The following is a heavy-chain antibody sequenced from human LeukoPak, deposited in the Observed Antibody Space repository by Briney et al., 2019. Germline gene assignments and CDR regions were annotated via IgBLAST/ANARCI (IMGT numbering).Heavy chain of an antibody. J-gene: IGHJ5*02. CDR3: ARDYDSGNMNWFDP. CDR2: IYSGGTT. CDR1: GITVSSNH. Sequence: GGSLRLSCAASGITVSSNHMSWVRQAPGKGLEWVSVIYSGGTTSYADSVKGRFTISRDNSKNTVYLQMNSLRVEDTAVYYCARDYDSGNMNWFDPWGQGTLVTVSS. D-gene: IGHD3-10*01. V-gene: IGHV3-66*01.